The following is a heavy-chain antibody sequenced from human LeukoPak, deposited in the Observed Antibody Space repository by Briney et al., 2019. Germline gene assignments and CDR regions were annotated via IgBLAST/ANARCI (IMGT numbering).Heavy chain of an antibody. CDR2: ISYDGSNK. V-gene: IGHV3-30*03. Sequence: PGRSLRLSCAASGSTFSSYGMHWVRQAPGKGLEWVAVISYDGSNKYYADSVKGRFTISRDNSKNTLYLQMNSLRAEDTAVYYCATLSYWGQGTLVTVSS. CDR3: ATLSY. CDR1: GSTFSSYG. D-gene: IGHD2/OR15-2a*01. J-gene: IGHJ4*02.